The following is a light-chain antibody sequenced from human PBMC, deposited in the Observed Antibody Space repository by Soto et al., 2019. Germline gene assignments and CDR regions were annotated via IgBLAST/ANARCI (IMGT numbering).Light chain of an antibody. CDR2: EGG. CDR3: SSYTTSTTVV. J-gene: IGLJ1*01. Sequence: QSALTQPASVSGSPGQSITISCTGTSSDVGNYNLVSWYQQYPGKAPKLMIYEGGKRPSGVSNRFSGSKSGNTASLTISGLQPEDEADYYCSSYTTSTTVVFGTGTQLTVL. V-gene: IGLV2-14*02. CDR1: SSDVGNYNL.